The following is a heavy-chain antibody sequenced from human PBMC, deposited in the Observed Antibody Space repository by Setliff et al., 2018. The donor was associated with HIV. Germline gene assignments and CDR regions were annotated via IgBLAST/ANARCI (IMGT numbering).Heavy chain of an antibody. CDR3: ARQIGSGHWALDY. Sequence: PSETLSLTCTVSDDSISSGGYWWAWIRQPPGKEPEWIGSVYYSGSTHYNLSLKSRVTMSVDTSRNQFSLNLRSMSAADTAVYYCARQIGSGHWALDYWGQGTLVTVSS. CDR1: DDSISSGGYW. V-gene: IGHV4-39*01. D-gene: IGHD3-22*01. J-gene: IGHJ4*02. CDR2: VYYSGST.